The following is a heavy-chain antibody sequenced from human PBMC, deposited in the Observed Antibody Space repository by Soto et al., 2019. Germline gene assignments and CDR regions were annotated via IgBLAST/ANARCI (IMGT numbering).Heavy chain of an antibody. D-gene: IGHD3-22*01. Sequence: QVQLQESGPGLVKPSQTLSLTCTVSGGPISSGDYYWSWIRQPPGKGLEWIGYIYYSGSTYYNPSLKSRVTISVDTSKNQFSLKLSSVTAADTAVYYCARRSITMIVVVNAFDIWGQGTMVTVSS. J-gene: IGHJ3*02. CDR1: GGPISSGDYY. V-gene: IGHV4-30-4*01. CDR2: IYYSGST. CDR3: ARRSITMIVVVNAFDI.